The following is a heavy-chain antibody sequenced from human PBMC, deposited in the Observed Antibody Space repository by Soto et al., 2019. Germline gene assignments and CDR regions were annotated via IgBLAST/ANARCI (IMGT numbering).Heavy chain of an antibody. Sequence: SETLSLTCTVSGGSISSYDWSWIRQPPGKGLEWIGYIYYSGSTNYNPSLKSRVTISVDTSKNQFSLKLSSVTAADTAVYYCAKEIQYSGSPDYWGQGTLVTVSS. CDR3: AKEIQYSGSPDY. D-gene: IGHD1-26*01. J-gene: IGHJ4*02. V-gene: IGHV4-59*12. CDR2: IYYSGST. CDR1: GGSISSYD.